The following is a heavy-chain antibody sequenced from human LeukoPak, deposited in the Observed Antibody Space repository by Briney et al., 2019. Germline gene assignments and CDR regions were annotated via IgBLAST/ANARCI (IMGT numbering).Heavy chain of an antibody. CDR1: GGSFSGYY. J-gene: IGHJ5*02. V-gene: IGHV4-34*01. D-gene: IGHD3-10*01. CDR3: ARGRGRRFGELLSHWFDP. Sequence: SETLSLTCAVYGGSFSGYYWSWIRQPPGKGLEWIGEINHSGSTNYNPSLKSRVTISVDTSKNQFSLKLSSVTAADTAVYYCARGRGRRFGELLSHWFDPWGRGTLVTVSS. CDR2: INHSGST.